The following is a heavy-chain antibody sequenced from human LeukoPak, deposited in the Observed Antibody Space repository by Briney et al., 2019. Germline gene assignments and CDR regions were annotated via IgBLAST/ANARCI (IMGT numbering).Heavy chain of an antibody. D-gene: IGHD6-19*01. V-gene: IGHV3-7*01. Sequence: GGSLRLSCAASGFTFSSYAMIWVRKAPGKALEGVANIRQDGSEKYYVDSVKGRFTISRDNAKNSLYLQMNSLRAEDTAVYYCARDQWWQFIAVAITSYFDYWGQGTLVTVSS. CDR1: GFTFSSYA. J-gene: IGHJ4*02. CDR2: IRQDGSEK. CDR3: ARDQWWQFIAVAITSYFDY.